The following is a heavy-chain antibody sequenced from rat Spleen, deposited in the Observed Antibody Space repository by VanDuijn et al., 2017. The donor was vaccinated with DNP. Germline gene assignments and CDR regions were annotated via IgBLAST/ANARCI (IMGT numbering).Heavy chain of an antibody. CDR1: GFTFSKEA. Sequence: EVRLVESGGGLVQPGRSLKLSCAASGFTFSKEAMAWVRQAPTKGLEWVASISVGGGNTYYRDSVKGRFTISRDNAKNTLYLQLNSLGSEDTATYYCTRIGDLHNGGDGDALDAWGQGTSVTVSS. V-gene: IGHV5S13*01. CDR2: ISVGGGNT. CDR3: TRIGDLHNGGDGDALDA. D-gene: IGHD1-1*01. J-gene: IGHJ4*01.